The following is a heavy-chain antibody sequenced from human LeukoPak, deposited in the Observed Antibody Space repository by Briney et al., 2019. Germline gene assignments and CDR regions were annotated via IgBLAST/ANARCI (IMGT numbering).Heavy chain of an antibody. J-gene: IGHJ3*02. CDR3: AKGPNVWLTPIAFDI. CDR2: ISGSGSST. Sequence: PGGSLRLSCAASGFTFSTYAVSWVRQAPGQGLEWVSGISGSGSSTYYAASVKGRFTISRDNSKNTLYVQMNSLRAEDTAVYYCAKGPNVWLTPIAFDIWGQGAKVTVSS. D-gene: IGHD3-16*01. V-gene: IGHV3-23*01. CDR1: GFTFSTYA.